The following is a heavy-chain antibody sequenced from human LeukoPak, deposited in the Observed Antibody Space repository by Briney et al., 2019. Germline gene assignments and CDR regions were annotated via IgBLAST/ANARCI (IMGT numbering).Heavy chain of an antibody. Sequence: SETLSLTCTVSGGSISSSSYYWGWIRQPPGKGLEWIGSIYYSGSTYYNPSLKSRVTISVDTSKSQFSLKLSSVTAADTAVYYCARLTYYYDSSGYYYGFPDYWGQGTLVTVSS. D-gene: IGHD3-22*01. CDR2: IYYSGST. V-gene: IGHV4-39*01. CDR3: ARLTYYYDSSGYYYGFPDY. J-gene: IGHJ4*02. CDR1: GGSISSSSYY.